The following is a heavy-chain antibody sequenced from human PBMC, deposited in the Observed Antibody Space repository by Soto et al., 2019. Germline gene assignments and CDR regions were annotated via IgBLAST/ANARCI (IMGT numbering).Heavy chain of an antibody. Sequence: PSETLSLTCTVSGGSILDSTYYWAWIRQPPGKGLEWIGEIYHSGSTNYNPSLKSRVTISVDKSKNQFSLKLSSVTAADTAVYYCARALWGPAGHINWFDPWGQGTLVTVSS. J-gene: IGHJ5*02. D-gene: IGHD2-2*01. CDR2: IYHSGST. CDR1: GGSILDSTYY. V-gene: IGHV4-39*07. CDR3: ARALWGPAGHINWFDP.